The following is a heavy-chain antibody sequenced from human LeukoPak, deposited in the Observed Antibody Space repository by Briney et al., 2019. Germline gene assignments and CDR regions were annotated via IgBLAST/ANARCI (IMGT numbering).Heavy chain of an antibody. CDR3: SRQRSTSTYYFGLDV. CDR1: GDTVSSNTAA. V-gene: IGHV6-1*01. J-gene: IGHJ6*02. D-gene: IGHD6-6*01. Sequence: SQTLSLTCAISGDTVSSNTAAWNWIRHSPSRGLEWLGRTYYRSKWNTDYAASVQNRITINPDTSTNQFSLQLKSATPEDTAVYYCSRQRSTSTYYFGLDVWGQGTTVTVSS. CDR2: TYYRSKWNT.